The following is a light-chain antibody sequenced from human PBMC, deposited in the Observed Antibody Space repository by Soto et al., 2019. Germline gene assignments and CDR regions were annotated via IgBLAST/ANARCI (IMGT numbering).Light chain of an antibody. J-gene: IGKJ3*01. V-gene: IGKV3-11*01. CDR3: QHLNNYPPFT. CDR2: DAS. CDR1: QSVSSY. Sequence: EIVLTQSPATLSLSPGERATLSCRASQSVSSYLAWYQQKPGQAPRLLIYDASNRATGIPARFSGSGSGTDFTLTISRLQPEDFATYYCQHLNNYPPFTFGPGTKVDLE.